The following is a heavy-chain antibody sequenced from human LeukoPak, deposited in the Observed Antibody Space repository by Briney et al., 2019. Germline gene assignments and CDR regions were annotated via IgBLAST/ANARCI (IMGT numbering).Heavy chain of an antibody. CDR3: ARDLRCSSTSCYTGPYYYMDV. Sequence: PSETLSLTCTVSGGSISSYYWSWIRQPAGKGLEWIGRIYTSGSTNYSPSLKSRVTMSVDTSKNQFSLKLSSVTAADTAVYYCARDLRCSSTSCYTGPYYYMDVWGKGTTVTVSS. V-gene: IGHV4-4*07. J-gene: IGHJ6*03. CDR2: IYTSGST. CDR1: GGSISSYY. D-gene: IGHD2-2*02.